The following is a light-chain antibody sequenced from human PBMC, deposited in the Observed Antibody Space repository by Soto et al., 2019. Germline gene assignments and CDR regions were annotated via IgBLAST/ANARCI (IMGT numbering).Light chain of an antibody. J-gene: IGKJ3*01. CDR2: GAS. Sequence: EIVMTQSPATLSVSPGERATLSCRASQSVSSNLAWYQQKPGQAPRLLIYGASTRATGIPARFSGSGSGTEFTLTISSLHSEDFATYYCQQTFRTPFTFGPGTKVDIK. V-gene: IGKV3-15*01. CDR3: QQTFRTPFT. CDR1: QSVSSN.